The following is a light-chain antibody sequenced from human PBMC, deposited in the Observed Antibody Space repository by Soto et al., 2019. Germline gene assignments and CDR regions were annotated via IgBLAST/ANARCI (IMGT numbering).Light chain of an antibody. Sequence: DIQMTQSPSTLSPSVGDRVTITCRASQGISNWLAWYQQKPGKAPKLLIFHASSLESGVPSRFSGSGSGTEFTLTISSLQSDDFATYYCQQYSSYPTFGQGTKVDIK. CDR2: HAS. CDR3: QQYSSYPT. V-gene: IGKV1-5*01. CDR1: QGISNW. J-gene: IGKJ1*01.